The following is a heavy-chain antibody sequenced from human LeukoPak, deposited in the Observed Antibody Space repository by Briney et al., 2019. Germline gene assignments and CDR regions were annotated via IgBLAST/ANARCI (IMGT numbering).Heavy chain of an antibody. CDR3: ARVLRDLWFGESRYYFDY. V-gene: IGHV4-59*01. J-gene: IGHJ4*02. D-gene: IGHD3-10*01. CDR1: GGSISSYY. CDR2: IYYSGST. Sequence: SETLSITCTVSGGSISSYYWSWIRQPPGKGLEWIGYIYYSGSTNYNPSLKSRVTISVDTSKNQFSLNLSSVTAADTAVYYCARVLRDLWFGESRYYFDYWGQGTLVTVSS.